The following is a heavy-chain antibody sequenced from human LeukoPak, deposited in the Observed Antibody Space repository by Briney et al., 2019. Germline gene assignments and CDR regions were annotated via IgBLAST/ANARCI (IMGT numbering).Heavy chain of an antibody. D-gene: IGHD6-19*01. CDR1: GFTFSSYG. CDR2: IRPDGSNK. Sequence: PGGSLRLSCAASGFTFSSYGMHWVRQAPGKGLEWVAFIRPDGSNKYYADSVKGRFTISRDNSKNTLYLQMNSLRAEDTAIYYCAKHQYSTGWFLKYWGQGTLVTVSS. V-gene: IGHV3-30*02. J-gene: IGHJ4*02. CDR3: AKHQYSTGWFLKY.